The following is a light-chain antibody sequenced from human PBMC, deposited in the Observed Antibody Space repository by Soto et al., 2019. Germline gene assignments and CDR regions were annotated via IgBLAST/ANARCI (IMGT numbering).Light chain of an antibody. CDR3: GAWDTSLTVHV. CDR2: DSD. J-gene: IGLJ1*01. Sequence: QSVLTQPPSVSAAPGQEVTISCSGSSSNIAANSVSWYQHLPGTAPKLLIYDSDRRHSGTPARFSGSKSGTSATLGITGLQTGDEADYYCGAWDTSLTVHVFGSGTKLTVL. CDR1: SSNIAANS. V-gene: IGLV1-51*01.